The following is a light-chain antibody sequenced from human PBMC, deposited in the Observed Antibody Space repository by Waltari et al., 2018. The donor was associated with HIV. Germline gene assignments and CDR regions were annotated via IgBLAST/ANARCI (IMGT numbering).Light chain of an antibody. V-gene: IGLV2-23*02. CDR2: EVS. Sequence: QSALTQPASVSGSPGQSITISCTGTSSDVGSYNLVSWYQQHPGKAPKLMIYEVSKRPSGVSNRFSGSKSRTTASLTIPGLQAEDEADYYCCSYAGSSTLVFGGGTKLTVL. CDR1: SSDVGSYNL. CDR3: CSYAGSSTLV. J-gene: IGLJ2*01.